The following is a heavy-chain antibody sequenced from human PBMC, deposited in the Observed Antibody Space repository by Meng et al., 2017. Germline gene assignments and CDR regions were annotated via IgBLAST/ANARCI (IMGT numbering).Heavy chain of an antibody. D-gene: IGHD6-13*01. CDR1: GFTFSSYS. Sequence: LSLTCAASGFTFSSYSMNWVRQAPGKGLEWVSSISSSSSYIYYADSVKGRFTISRDNAKNSLYLQMNSQRAEDTAVYYCARDLRLEAAAGNGPDAFDIWGEATMVTVSS. J-gene: IGHJ3*02. CDR2: ISSSSSYI. CDR3: ARDLRLEAAAGNGPDAFDI. V-gene: IGHV3-21*01.